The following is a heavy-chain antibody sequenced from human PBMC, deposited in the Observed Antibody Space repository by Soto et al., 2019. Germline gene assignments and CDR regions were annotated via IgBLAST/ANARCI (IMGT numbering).Heavy chain of an antibody. V-gene: IGHV3-48*03. D-gene: IGHD3-22*01. CDR2: ISSSGSTI. CDR3: ASAGGYYDSSGYYSTFHY. CDR1: GFTFSSYE. Sequence: GGSLRLSCAASGFTFSSYEMNWVRQAPGKGLEWVSYISSSGSTIYYADSVKGRFTISRDNAKNSLYLQMNSLRAEDTAVYYCASAGGYYDSSGYYSTFHYSGQAPLLTVSS. J-gene: IGHJ4*02.